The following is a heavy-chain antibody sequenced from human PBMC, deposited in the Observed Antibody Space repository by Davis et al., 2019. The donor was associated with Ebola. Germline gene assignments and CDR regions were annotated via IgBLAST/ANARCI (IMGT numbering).Heavy chain of an antibody. CDR1: GGTFSSYA. Sequence: SVKVSCKASGGTFSSYAISWVRQAPGQGLEWMGGIIPIFGTANYAQKFQGRVTITADKSTSTAYMELSSLRSEDTAVYYCARDLSSGYYRDDYWGQGTLVTVSS. CDR3: ARDLSSGYYRDDY. J-gene: IGHJ4*02. D-gene: IGHD3-22*01. V-gene: IGHV1-69*06. CDR2: IIPIFGTA.